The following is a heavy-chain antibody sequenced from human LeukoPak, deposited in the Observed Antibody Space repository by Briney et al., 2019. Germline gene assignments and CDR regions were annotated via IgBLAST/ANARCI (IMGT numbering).Heavy chain of an antibody. D-gene: IGHD2-21*02. J-gene: IGHJ4*02. Sequence: SETLSLTCTVSGGSISSGDYYWSWIRQPPGKALQWIGYIYYSGDTYYNPSLKSRVTISVDTSKNQFSLKVSSVTAADTAVYYCASTGRGGDYEFLLDYWGQGTLVTVSS. CDR1: GGSISSGDYY. CDR3: ASTGRGGDYEFLLDY. V-gene: IGHV4-30-4*01. CDR2: IYYSGDT.